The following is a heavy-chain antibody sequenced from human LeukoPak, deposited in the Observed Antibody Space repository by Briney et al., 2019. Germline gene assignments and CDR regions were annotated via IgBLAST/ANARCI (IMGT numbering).Heavy chain of an antibody. Sequence: ASVRVSCKVSGHTLSDLAMHWVRQAPGKGLEWMGGYEPERAEIIYAQKLQGRVAMTQDASTGTAYMELSNLRPEDTAVYYCAPGTYYHTTAMYWGQGTLVTVSS. J-gene: IGHJ4*02. CDR2: YEPERAEI. V-gene: IGHV1-24*01. CDR1: GHTLSDLA. D-gene: IGHD3-10*01. CDR3: APGTYYHTTAMY.